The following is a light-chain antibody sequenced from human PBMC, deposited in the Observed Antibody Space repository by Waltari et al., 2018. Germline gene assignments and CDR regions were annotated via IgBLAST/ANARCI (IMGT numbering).Light chain of an antibody. CDR2: SND. V-gene: IGLV1-36*01. J-gene: IGLJ2*01. Sequence: QSVLPQPPSVSEVPRQRVTISCSGSSSNIGNYALHWYQQLPGKAPKLLIYSNDMLPSGVSDRFSGSKSGTSASLAISRLQSEDEAIYYCAAWDDSLNGPVFGGGTKLTVL. CDR1: SSNIGNYA. CDR3: AAWDDSLNGPV.